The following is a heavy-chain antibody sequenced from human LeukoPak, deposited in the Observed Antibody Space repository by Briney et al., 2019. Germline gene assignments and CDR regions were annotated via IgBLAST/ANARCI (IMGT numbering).Heavy chain of an antibody. Sequence: PSEALSLTCAVYGGSFSGYYWRWIRQPPGKGLEWIGEINHSGSTNYNPSLKSRVTISVDTSKNQFSLKLSSVTAADTAVYYCARGSLYYYYGMDVWGQGTTVTVSS. V-gene: IGHV4-34*01. J-gene: IGHJ6*02. CDR1: GGSFSGYY. CDR3: ARGSLYYYYGMDV. CDR2: INHSGST.